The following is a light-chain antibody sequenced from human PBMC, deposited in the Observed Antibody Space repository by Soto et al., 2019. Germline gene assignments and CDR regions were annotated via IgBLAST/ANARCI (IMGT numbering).Light chain of an antibody. CDR3: AAWDDSLNGRYV. CDR1: SSNIVSNT. CDR2: SNN. Sequence: QSVLTQPPSASGTPGQRVTISCSGSSSNIVSNTVNWYQQLPGTAPKLLIYSNNQRPSGVPDRFSGSKSGTSASLAISGLQSEDEADYYCAAWDDSLNGRYVFGTGTKVTVL. J-gene: IGLJ1*01. V-gene: IGLV1-44*01.